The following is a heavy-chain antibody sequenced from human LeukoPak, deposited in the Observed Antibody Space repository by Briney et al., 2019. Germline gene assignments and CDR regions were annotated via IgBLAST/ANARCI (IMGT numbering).Heavy chain of an antibody. CDR1: GGSFSGYY. J-gene: IGHJ6*02. Sequence: SETLSLTCAVYGGSFSGYYWSWIRQPPGKGLEWIGEINHSGSTNYNPSLKSRVTISVDTSKNQFSLKLSSVTAADTAVYYCARGNRDYDILTGYLAYGMDVWGQGTTVTVSS. CDR3: ARGNRDYDILTGYLAYGMDV. CDR2: INHSGST. V-gene: IGHV4-34*01. D-gene: IGHD3-9*01.